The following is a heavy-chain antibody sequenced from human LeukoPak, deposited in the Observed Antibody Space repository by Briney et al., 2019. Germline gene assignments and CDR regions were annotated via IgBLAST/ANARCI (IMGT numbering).Heavy chain of an antibody. CDR3: ARVEVAGIDYYGMDV. CDR2: IKQDGSEK. J-gene: IGHJ6*02. V-gene: IGHV3-7*01. Sequence: GGSLRLSCAASGFTFSSYWMSWVRQAPGKGLEWVANIKQDGSEKYYVDSVKGRFTISRDNAKNSLYLQMNSLRAEDTAVYYCARVEVAGIDYYGMDVWGQGTTVTVSS. CDR1: GFTFSSYW. D-gene: IGHD2-15*01.